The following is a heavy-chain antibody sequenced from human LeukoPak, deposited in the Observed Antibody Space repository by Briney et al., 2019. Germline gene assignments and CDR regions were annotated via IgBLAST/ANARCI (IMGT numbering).Heavy chain of an antibody. CDR1: GGSISSSSYY. V-gene: IGHV4-39*07. CDR2: IYYSGST. D-gene: IGHD3-10*01. Sequence: SETLSLTCTVSGGSISSSSYYWGWTRQPPGKGLEWIGSIYYSGSTNYNPSLKSRVTISVDTSKNQFSLKLSSVTAADTAVYYCARGGQLYGSGSYYISYYYYYMDVWGKGTTVTISS. CDR3: ARGGQLYGSGSYYISYYYYYMDV. J-gene: IGHJ6*03.